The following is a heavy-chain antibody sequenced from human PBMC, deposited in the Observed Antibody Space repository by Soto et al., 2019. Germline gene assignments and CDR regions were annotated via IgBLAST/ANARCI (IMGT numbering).Heavy chain of an antibody. CDR2: IIPILGSA. CDR3: ASRERVDAFDI. CDR1: GGSFSSNA. V-gene: IGHV1-69*01. J-gene: IGHJ3*02. Sequence: QVQLVQSGAEVQKPGSSVKVSCKASGGSFSSNAISWVRQAPGQGLEWMGGIIPILGSANYAQKFQDTLTITADGSTTTTYMELNSLRSEDAAVYYCASRERVDAFDIWGQGTLVTVSS. D-gene: IGHD1-26*01.